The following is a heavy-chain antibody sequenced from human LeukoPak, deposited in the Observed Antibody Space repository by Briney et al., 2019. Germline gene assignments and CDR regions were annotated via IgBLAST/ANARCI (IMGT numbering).Heavy chain of an antibody. D-gene: IGHD3-3*01. J-gene: IGHJ3*02. CDR1: GGTFSSYA. V-gene: IGHV1-69*06. Sequence: ASVKVSCKASGGTFSSYAISWVRQAPGQGLEWMGGIIPIFGTASYAQKFQGRVTITADKSTSTAYMELSRLRSDDTAVYYCARGRYDFWSGFAFDIWGQGTMVTVSS. CDR3: ARGRYDFWSGFAFDI. CDR2: IIPIFGTA.